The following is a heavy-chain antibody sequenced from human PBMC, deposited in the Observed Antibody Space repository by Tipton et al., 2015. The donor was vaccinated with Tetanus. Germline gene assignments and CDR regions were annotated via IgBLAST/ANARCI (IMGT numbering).Heavy chain of an antibody. Sequence: SLRLSCAASGFTFSSYPMSWVRQAPGKGLEWVSTISGTGYSTYYVDPAKGRFTISRDNSKNTLYLQMNSLRAEDTAVYYCAKDHFRDAFDIWGQGTMVTVSS. CDR2: ISGTGYST. D-gene: IGHD3-3*02. CDR3: AKDHFRDAFDI. CDR1: GFTFSSYP. J-gene: IGHJ3*02. V-gene: IGHV3-23*01.